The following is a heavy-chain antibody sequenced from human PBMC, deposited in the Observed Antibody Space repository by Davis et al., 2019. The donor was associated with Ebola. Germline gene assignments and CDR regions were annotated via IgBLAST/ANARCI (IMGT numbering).Heavy chain of an antibody. CDR3: GKGAMADKVNWFDP. Sequence: GESLKISCAASGFSFSSYVMSWVRQAPGKGLEWVSGISSGGDSTYYADSVKGRFSISRDNSNNTLSLQMNSLRVEDTAVYYCGKGAMADKVNWFDPWGQGTLVTVSS. CDR1: GFSFSSYV. J-gene: IGHJ5*02. V-gene: IGHV3-23*01. CDR2: ISSGGDST. D-gene: IGHD6-19*01.